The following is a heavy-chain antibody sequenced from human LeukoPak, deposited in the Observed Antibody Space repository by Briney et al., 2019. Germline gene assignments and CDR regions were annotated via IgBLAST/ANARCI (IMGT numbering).Heavy chain of an antibody. CDR2: INPNSGGT. V-gene: IGHV1-2*02. J-gene: IGHJ4*02. D-gene: IGHD3-22*01. Sequence: ASVNVSCKASGYTFTGYYMHWVRQAPGQGLEWMGWINPNSGGTNYAQKFQGRVTMTRDTSISTAYMELSRLRSDDTAVYYCARARRGAYYYDSSGYYGLGYWGQGTLVTVSS. CDR1: GYTFTGYY. CDR3: ARARRGAYYYDSSGYYGLGY.